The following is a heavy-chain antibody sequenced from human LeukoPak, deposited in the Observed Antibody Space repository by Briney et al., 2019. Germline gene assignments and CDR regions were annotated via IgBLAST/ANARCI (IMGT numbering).Heavy chain of an antibody. V-gene: IGHV1-2*02. CDR1: GYTFTGYY. CDR2: IDPNSGGT. D-gene: IGHD6-13*01. J-gene: IGHJ4*02. Sequence: ASVKVSCKASGYTFTGYYMHWVRQAPGQGLEWMGWIDPNSGGTNYAQKFQGRVTMTRDTSISTAYMELSRLRSDDTAVYYCATAQLSSSWLNYWGQGTLVTVSS. CDR3: ATAQLSSSWLNY.